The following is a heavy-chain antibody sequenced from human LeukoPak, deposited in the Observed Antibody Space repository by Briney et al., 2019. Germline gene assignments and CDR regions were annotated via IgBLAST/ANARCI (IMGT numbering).Heavy chain of an antibody. Sequence: GGSLRLSCAAAGFTFSSYWMSWVRQTPGKGLEWVANIKQDGGEKNYVDSVKGRFTISRDNADNSLYLQMNSLRAEDTAVYYCARGVLVENHYGSGYDSWGQGTLVTVSS. V-gene: IGHV3-7*03. CDR1: GFTFSSYW. D-gene: IGHD3-10*01. CDR2: IKQDGGEK. J-gene: IGHJ4*02. CDR3: ARGVLVENHYGSGYDS.